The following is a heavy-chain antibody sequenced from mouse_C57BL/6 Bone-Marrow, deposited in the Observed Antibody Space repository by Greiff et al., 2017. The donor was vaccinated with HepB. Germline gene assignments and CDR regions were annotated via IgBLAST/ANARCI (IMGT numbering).Heavy chain of an antibody. CDR3: ARHPLYGSSLAWFAY. CDR2: ISGGGGNT. J-gene: IGHJ3*01. CDR1: GFTFSSYT. D-gene: IGHD1-1*01. Sequence: EVQGVESGGGLVKPGGSLKLSCAASGFTFSSYTMSWVRQTPEKRLEWVATISGGGGNTYYPDSVKGRFTISRDDAKNTLYLQMSSLRSEDTALYYCARHPLYGSSLAWFAYWGQGTLVTVSA. V-gene: IGHV5-9*01.